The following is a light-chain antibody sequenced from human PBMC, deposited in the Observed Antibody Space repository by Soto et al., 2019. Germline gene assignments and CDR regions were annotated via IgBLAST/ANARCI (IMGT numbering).Light chain of an antibody. CDR1: SSDVGGYNY. Sequence: QSVLTQPASVSGSPGQSITISCTGTSSDVGGYNYGSWYQHHPGKAPKLLIYDGSNRPSGVSNRFSGSKSGNTACLTISGLQAEDEGDDYCSSYTSSSTLGVFGGGTKLTVL. CDR3: SSYTSSSTLGV. CDR2: DGS. V-gene: IGLV2-14*03. J-gene: IGLJ2*01.